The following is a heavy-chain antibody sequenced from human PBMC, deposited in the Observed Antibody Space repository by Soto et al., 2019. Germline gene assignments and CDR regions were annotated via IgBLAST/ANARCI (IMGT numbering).Heavy chain of an antibody. CDR1: GFTFSSYA. CDR3: AKVSGADCSSISCYDYYYYYMDV. Sequence: GSLRLSCAASGFTFSSYAMSWVRQAPGKGLEWVSGISGSGADTYYADSVKGRFTISRDNSKNALYLQMNSLRAEDTAVYYCAKVSGADCSSISCYDYYYYYMDVWGKGTKVTVSS. D-gene: IGHD2-2*01. V-gene: IGHV3-23*01. CDR2: ISGSGADT. J-gene: IGHJ6*03.